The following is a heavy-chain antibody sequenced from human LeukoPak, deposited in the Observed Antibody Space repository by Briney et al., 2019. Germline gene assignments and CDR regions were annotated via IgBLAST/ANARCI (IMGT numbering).Heavy chain of an antibody. CDR2: IVVGNGNT. J-gene: IGHJ3*01. Sequence: SVNVSCKPSGLTFITSAIQWVRQARGQSLEWMGWIVVGNGNTRYAQKLQERLTITRDMSTSTAYMELSSLRSEDTAVYYCAAETYIQGCCNFDVWGQGTLITVSS. V-gene: IGHV1-58*02. CDR1: GLTFITSA. CDR3: AAETYIQGCCNFDV. D-gene: IGHD2/OR15-2a*01.